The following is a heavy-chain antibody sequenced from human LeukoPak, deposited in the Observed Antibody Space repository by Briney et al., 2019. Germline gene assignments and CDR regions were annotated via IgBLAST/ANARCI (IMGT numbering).Heavy chain of an antibody. CDR1: GYSISSGYY. Sequence: PSETLSLTCTVSGYSISSGYYWGWIRQPPGKGLEWIGSIYHSGSTYYNPSLKSRVTISVDTSKNQFSLKLSSVTAADTAVYYCAQDGRRRYSSSWYDYWGQGTLVTVSS. CDR2: IYHSGST. CDR3: AQDGRRRYSSSWYDY. D-gene: IGHD6-13*01. V-gene: IGHV4-38-2*02. J-gene: IGHJ4*02.